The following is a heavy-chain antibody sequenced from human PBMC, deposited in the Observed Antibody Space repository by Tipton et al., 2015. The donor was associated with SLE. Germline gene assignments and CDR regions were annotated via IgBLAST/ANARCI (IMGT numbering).Heavy chain of an antibody. CDR2: IYTSGST. Sequence: TLSLTCTVSGGSISSGSYFWRWFRQPAGKGLEWIGHIYTSGSTNYNPSLKSRVTISVDTSKNQYSLRLTSVTAADTAVYYCARQLTSGYYYEFGYWGQGMLVTVSP. J-gene: IGHJ4*02. CDR1: GGSISSGSYF. D-gene: IGHD3-22*01. V-gene: IGHV4-61*09. CDR3: ARQLTSGYYYEFGY.